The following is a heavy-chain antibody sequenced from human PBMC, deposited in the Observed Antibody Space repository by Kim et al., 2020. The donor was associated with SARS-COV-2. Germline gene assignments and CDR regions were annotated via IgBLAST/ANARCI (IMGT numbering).Heavy chain of an antibody. Sequence: GGSLRLSCAASGFTFSSYGMHWVRQAPGKGLEWVAVIWYDGSNKYYADSVKGRFTISRDNSKNTLYLQMNSLRAEDTAVYYCAKGWGISGSSDFDYWGQGTLVTVSS. V-gene: IGHV3-33*06. CDR3: AKGWGISGSSDFDY. D-gene: IGHD1-26*01. CDR2: IWYDGSNK. CDR1: GFTFSSYG. J-gene: IGHJ4*02.